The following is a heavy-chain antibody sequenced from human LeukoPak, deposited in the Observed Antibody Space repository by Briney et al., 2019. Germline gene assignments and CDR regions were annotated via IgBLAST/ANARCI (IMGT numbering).Heavy chain of an antibody. Sequence: PGGSLRLSCAASGFTFSSYWMYWVRQAPGKGLVWVSRINSDGSSTSYADSVKGRFTISRDNAKNSLYLQMNSLRAEDTAVYYCARVPRGYSLPFFDYWGQGTLVTVSS. CDR1: GFTFSSYW. V-gene: IGHV3-74*01. CDR2: INSDGSST. D-gene: IGHD5-18*01. CDR3: ARVPRGYSLPFFDY. J-gene: IGHJ4*02.